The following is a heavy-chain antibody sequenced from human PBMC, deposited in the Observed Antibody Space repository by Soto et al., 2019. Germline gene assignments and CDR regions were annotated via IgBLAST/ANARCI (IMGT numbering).Heavy chain of an antibody. CDR2: IYYSGSIYYSGSI. CDR1: GDSISSSTYF. J-gene: IGHJ6*02. Sequence: PSETLSLTCTVSGDSISSSTYFWGWVRQPPGKGLEWIGSIYYSGSIYYSGSIYYNPSLKSRVTISVDTSKNHFSLKLSSVTAADTAVYYCARGAGYCSGGSCYSRYYYYYGMDVWGQGTTVTVSS. CDR3: ARGAGYCSGGSCYSRYYYYYGMDV. V-gene: IGHV4-39*02. D-gene: IGHD2-15*01.